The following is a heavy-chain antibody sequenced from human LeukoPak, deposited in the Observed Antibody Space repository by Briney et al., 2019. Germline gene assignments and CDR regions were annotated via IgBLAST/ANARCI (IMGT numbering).Heavy chain of an antibody. V-gene: IGHV4-59*08. J-gene: IGHJ4*02. Sequence: SETLSLTCTVSGGSISSYYWSWIRQPPGKGLEWIGYIYYSGSTNYNPSLKSRVTISVDTSKNQFPLKLSSVTAADTAVYYYARQSYRYYYDYWGQGTLVTVSS. CDR1: GGSISSYY. CDR2: IYYSGST. D-gene: IGHD3-22*01. CDR3: ARQSYRYYYDY.